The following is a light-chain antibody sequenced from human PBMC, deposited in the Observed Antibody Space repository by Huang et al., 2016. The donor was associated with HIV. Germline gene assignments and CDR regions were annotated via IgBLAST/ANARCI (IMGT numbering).Light chain of an antibody. CDR1: QSISDY. Sequence: DIQMTQSPSSLSASVGDRVTISCRPSQSISDYLHWYQQKPGKAPNLLIYSASNLQSGVPSRFSGSGSGTEFTLTISSLQPEDFATYYCQQSYSIPPTFGGGTNVDIK. CDR3: QQSYSIPPT. J-gene: IGKJ4*01. CDR2: SAS. V-gene: IGKV1-39*01.